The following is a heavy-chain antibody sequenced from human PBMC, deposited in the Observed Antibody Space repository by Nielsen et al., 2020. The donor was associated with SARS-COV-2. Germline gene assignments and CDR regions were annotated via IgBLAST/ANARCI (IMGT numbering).Heavy chain of an antibody. J-gene: IGHJ6*02. Sequence: VRQAPGKGLEWMGIIYPGDSDTRYSPSFQGQVTISADKSISTAYLQWSSLKASDTAMYYCARRGAARIMDVWGQGTTVTVSS. D-gene: IGHD6-6*01. CDR3: ARRGAARIMDV. CDR2: IYPGDSDT. V-gene: IGHV5-51*01.